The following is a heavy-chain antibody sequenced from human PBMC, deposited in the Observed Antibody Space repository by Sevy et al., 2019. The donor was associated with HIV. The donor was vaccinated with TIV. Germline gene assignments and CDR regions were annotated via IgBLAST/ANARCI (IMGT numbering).Heavy chain of an antibody. Sequence: GESLKISCAASGFTFTNYWMSWVRQAPGQGLEWVASIKQGGIEKYYVESVKGRFTISRDNAKNSLYLQMNSLRAEDTAVYYCARGLRPDYWGQGTLVTVSS. CDR1: GFTFTNYW. CDR2: IKQGGIEK. J-gene: IGHJ4*02. V-gene: IGHV3-7*01. CDR3: ARGLRPDY.